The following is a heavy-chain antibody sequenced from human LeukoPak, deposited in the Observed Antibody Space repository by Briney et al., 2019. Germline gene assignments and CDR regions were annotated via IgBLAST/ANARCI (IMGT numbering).Heavy chain of an antibody. CDR3: AAFASGSSWSYFDY. V-gene: IGHV4-59*08. CDR2: IYDSGTT. J-gene: IGHJ4*02. CDR1: GASISSYY. Sequence: PSETLSLTCTVSGASISSYYWSWIRQPPGKGLEWIGCIYDSGTTYYNPSLKSRVTISMDTSKNQLSLKLSSVTAADTAVYYCAAFASGSSWSYFDYWGQGTLVTVSS. D-gene: IGHD6-13*01.